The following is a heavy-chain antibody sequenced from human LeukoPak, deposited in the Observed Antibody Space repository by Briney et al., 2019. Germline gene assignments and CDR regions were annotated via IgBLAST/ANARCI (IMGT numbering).Heavy chain of an antibody. CDR3: ARHRSGWLQSSFDY. D-gene: IGHD5-24*01. CDR2: IYYSGSI. J-gene: IGHJ4*02. Sequence: SETLSLTCSVSGGSISSSSSYWGWLRQPPGTGLEGIGSIYYSGSIFDNPALKSRVTISVDTSKNQFSLKLSSVTAADTAVYYCARHRSGWLQSSFDYWGQGTLVTVSS. CDR1: GGSISSSSSY. V-gene: IGHV4-39*01.